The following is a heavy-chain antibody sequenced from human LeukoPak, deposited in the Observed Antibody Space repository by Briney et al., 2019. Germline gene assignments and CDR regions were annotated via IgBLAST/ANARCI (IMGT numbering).Heavy chain of an antibody. CDR1: GGTFSSYA. Sequence: SVKVSCKASGGTFSSYAISWVRQAPGQGLEWMGRIFPILGIANYAQKFQGRVTITADKSTSTAYMELSSLRSEDTAVYYCASSRLGEGTYCYDSSGYYGWFDPWGQGTLVTVSS. CDR3: ASSRLGEGTYCYDSSGYYGWFDP. J-gene: IGHJ5*02. CDR2: IFPILGIA. D-gene: IGHD3-22*01. V-gene: IGHV1-69*04.